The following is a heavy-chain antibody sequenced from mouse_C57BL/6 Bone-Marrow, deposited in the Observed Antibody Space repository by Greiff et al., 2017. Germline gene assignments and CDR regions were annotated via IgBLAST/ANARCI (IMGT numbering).Heavy chain of an antibody. J-gene: IGHJ3*01. D-gene: IGHD1-1*01. CDR3: ARFRITTVDKRGFAY. V-gene: IGHV1-82*01. CDR2: IYPGDGDT. Sequence: VQLQQSGPELVKPGASVKISCKASGYAFSSSWMNWVKQRPGKGLEWIGRIYPGDGDTNYNGKIKGKATLTADKSSSTAYMQLSSLTSEDSAVYFCARFRITTVDKRGFAYWGQGTLVTVSA. CDR1: GYAFSSSW.